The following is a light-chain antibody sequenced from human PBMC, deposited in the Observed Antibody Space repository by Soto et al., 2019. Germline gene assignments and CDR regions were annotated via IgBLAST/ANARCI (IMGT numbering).Light chain of an antibody. V-gene: IGKV3-11*01. CDR1: QSVSNN. Sequence: EIVLTQSPATLSLSPGERATLSCRASQSVSNNLGWYQQKPGQAPRLLIYDASNRATDIPARFSGSGSGTDFTLTINSLEPEDFEVYYCQQRSNWPRTFGQGTKLEIK. CDR3: QQRSNWPRT. CDR2: DAS. J-gene: IGKJ2*01.